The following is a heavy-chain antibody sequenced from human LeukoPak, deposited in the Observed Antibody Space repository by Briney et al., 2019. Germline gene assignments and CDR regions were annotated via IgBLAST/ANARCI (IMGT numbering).Heavy chain of an antibody. Sequence: GQSLKISCKASGYSFTSYWIGWVRQMPAKGLEWMRIIDPSDSDTRYTPSFQGQITISADKSLSTAYLQWNSLKASDAAMYYCARQTAMGRSGDYWGQGTLVTVSS. CDR3: ARQTAMGRSGDY. CDR2: IDPSDSDT. J-gene: IGHJ4*02. V-gene: IGHV5-51*01. CDR1: GYSFTSYW. D-gene: IGHD5-18*01.